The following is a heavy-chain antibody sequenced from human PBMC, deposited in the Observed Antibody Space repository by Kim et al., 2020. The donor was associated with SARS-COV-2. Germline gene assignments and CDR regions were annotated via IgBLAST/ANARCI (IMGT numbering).Heavy chain of an antibody. CDR1: GFTFSSYA. Sequence: GGSLRLSCSASGFTFSSYAMYWVRQTPGKGLEYVSAISSNRGNTYNADSVKGRFTLSSDNSQNTLYLKMSSLRAEDTAVYFCFQAVAVAPPGYLSYPVDV. CDR3: FQAVAVAPPGYLSYPVDV. J-gene: IGHJ6*01. D-gene: IGHD6-25*01. CDR2: ISSNRGNT. V-gene: IGHV3-64D*09.